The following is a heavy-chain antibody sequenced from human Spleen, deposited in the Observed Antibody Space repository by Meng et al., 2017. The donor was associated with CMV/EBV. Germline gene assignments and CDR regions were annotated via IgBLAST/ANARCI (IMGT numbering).Heavy chain of an antibody. Sequence: PFRSYALSWVRQAPGQGLEWMGGFIPFFGTANYAQKFQGRVTITTDESTSTAYMELSSLRSEDTAVYYCAREMATIATFRSGSAFDYWGQGTLVTVSS. J-gene: IGHJ4*02. CDR1: PFRSYA. CDR3: AREMATIATFRSGSAFDY. CDR2: FIPFFGTA. V-gene: IGHV1-69*05. D-gene: IGHD5-24*01.